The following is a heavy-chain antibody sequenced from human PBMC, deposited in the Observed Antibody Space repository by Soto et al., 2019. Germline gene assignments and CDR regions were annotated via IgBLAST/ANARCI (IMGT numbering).Heavy chain of an antibody. D-gene: IGHD1-26*01. CDR2: MNPNSGNT. J-gene: IGHJ6*02. CDR1: GYTFTSYD. V-gene: IGHV1-8*01. Sequence: ASVKVSCKASGYTFTSYDINWVRQATGQGLEWMGWMNPNSGNTGYAQKFQGRVTMTRNTSISTAYMELSSLRSEDTAVYYCARGRHSGSYYYYYYGMDVWGQGTTVPVSS. CDR3: ARGRHSGSYYYYYYGMDV.